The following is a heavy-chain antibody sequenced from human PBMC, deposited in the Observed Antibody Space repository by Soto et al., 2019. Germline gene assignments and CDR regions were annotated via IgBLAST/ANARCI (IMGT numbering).Heavy chain of an antibody. CDR2: ISGSGGST. CDR1: GFTFSSYA. Sequence: PGGSLRLSCAASGFTFSSYAMSWVRQAPGKGLEWVSAISGSGGSTYYADSVKGRFTISRDNSKNTLYLQMNSLRAEDTAVYYCAIDQTPYSSSSGIDYWGQGTRVTVSS. J-gene: IGHJ4*02. CDR3: AIDQTPYSSSSGIDY. V-gene: IGHV3-23*01. D-gene: IGHD6-6*01.